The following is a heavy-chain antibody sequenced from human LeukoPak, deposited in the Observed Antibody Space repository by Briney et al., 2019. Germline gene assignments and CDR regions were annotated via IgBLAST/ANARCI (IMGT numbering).Heavy chain of an antibody. D-gene: IGHD5-18*01. V-gene: IGHV4-34*01. CDR1: GGSFSGYY. Sequence: SETLSLTRAVYGGSFSGYYWSWIRQPPGKGLEWIGEINHSGSTNYNPSLKSRVTISVDTSKNQFSLKLSSVTAADTAVYYCARQGVDTAMEDAFDIWGQGTMITVSS. CDR2: INHSGST. CDR3: ARQGVDTAMEDAFDI. J-gene: IGHJ3*02.